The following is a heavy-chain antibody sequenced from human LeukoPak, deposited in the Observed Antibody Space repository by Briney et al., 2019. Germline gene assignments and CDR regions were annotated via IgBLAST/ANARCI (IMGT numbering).Heavy chain of an antibody. Sequence: GGSLRLSCAASGFTFSSYSMNWVRQAPGKGLEWVSYISSSSSTIYYADSVKGRFTISRDNAKNSLYLQMNSLRAEDTAVYYCARGIPGGSSWYSTGYYYYGMDVWGQGTTVTVSS. CDR3: ARGIPGGSSWYSTGYYYYGMDV. CDR1: GFTFSSYS. CDR2: ISSSSSTI. J-gene: IGHJ6*02. V-gene: IGHV3-48*01. D-gene: IGHD6-13*01.